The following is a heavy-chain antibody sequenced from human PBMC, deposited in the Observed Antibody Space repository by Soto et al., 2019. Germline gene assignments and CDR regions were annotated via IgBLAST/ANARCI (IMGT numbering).Heavy chain of an antibody. J-gene: IGHJ6*02. CDR2: IQAASGSR. D-gene: IGHD1-26*01. CDR1: GDAFTTYS. V-gene: IGHV1-3*01. CDR3: ASGRYSGSPYSDGLDV. Sequence: GASVKGSCKASGDAFTTYSFHWVRQAPDHRLESVAWIQAASGSRKSSQTIQGRRTKTRDTSGSIVYMELSSLRPEDMAVYYSASGRYSGSPYSDGLDVWGQGTTVTVSS.